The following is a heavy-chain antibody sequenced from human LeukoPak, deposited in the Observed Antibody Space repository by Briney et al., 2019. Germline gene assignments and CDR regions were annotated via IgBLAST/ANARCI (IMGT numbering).Heavy chain of an antibody. Sequence: GGSLRLSCAASGFTFSNYALTWVRQAPRKGLEWVSTIRHSDVNTYYTDSVKGRFTISRDNSKNTVFLQMNSLRAEDTAVYYCVHRPEYGSGDFPFEHWGQGALVTVAA. J-gene: IGHJ4*02. CDR3: VHRPEYGSGDFPFEH. CDR2: IRHSDVNT. D-gene: IGHD2-15*01. CDR1: GFTFSNYA. V-gene: IGHV3-23*01.